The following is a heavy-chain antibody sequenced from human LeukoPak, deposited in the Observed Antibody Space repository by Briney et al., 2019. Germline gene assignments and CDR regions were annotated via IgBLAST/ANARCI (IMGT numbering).Heavy chain of an antibody. CDR1: GFTFSSYE. CDR2: ISNSGSII. Sequence: GGSLRLSCAASGFTFSSYEMNWVRQAPGKGLEWVSYISNSGSIIYYADSVKGRFTISRDNSKNTLYLQMNSLRAEDTAVYYCAKAGGSYLTPTRTSLDYWGQGTLVTVSS. CDR3: AKAGGSYLTPTRTSLDY. V-gene: IGHV3-48*03. D-gene: IGHD1-26*01. J-gene: IGHJ4*02.